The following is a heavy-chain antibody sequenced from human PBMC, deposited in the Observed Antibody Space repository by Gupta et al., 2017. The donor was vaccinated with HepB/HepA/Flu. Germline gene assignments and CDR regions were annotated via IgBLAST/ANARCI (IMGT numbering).Heavy chain of an antibody. CDR2: IYRDGNT. J-gene: IGHJ4*02. Sequence: QVQLQQWGAGLLKPSETLSLTCAVYGGSLNGNYWSWIRQTPGKGLEWIGEIYRDGNTNYNPSRKSRVTISVDTSKNQFSLRLSSVTAADTAVYYCARARPLGDCTSTSCWKYFDYGGQGTLVTVSS. V-gene: IGHV4-34*01. CDR3: ARARPLGDCTSTSCWKYFDY. CDR1: GGSLNGNY. D-gene: IGHD2-2*01.